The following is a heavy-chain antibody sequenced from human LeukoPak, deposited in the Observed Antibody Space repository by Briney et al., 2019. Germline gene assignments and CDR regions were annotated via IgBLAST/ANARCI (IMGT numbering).Heavy chain of an antibody. V-gene: IGHV1-69*13. J-gene: IGHJ4*02. CDR1: GGTFSSDG. Sequence: SVTVSCKASGGTFSSDGITWVRQAPGQGLEWMGGIIPSFRKPDYAKKFQGRVTLTADESTSTAYMELSSLRSEDTAVYYCAREGCSRTSCFDYWGQGTLVTVSS. D-gene: IGHD2-2*01. CDR3: AREGCSRTSCFDY. CDR2: IIPSFRKP.